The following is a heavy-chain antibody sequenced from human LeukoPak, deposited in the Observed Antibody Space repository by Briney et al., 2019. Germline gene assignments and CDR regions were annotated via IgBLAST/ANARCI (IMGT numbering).Heavy chain of an antibody. J-gene: IGHJ4*02. Sequence: SETLSLTCTVSGGSVSSGSYYWSWIRQPPGKGLEWIGYIYYSGSTNYNPSPKSRVTISVDTSKNQFSLKLSSVTAADTAVYYCARSHTASDYWGQGTLVTVSS. V-gene: IGHV4-61*01. D-gene: IGHD5-18*01. CDR3: ARSHTASDY. CDR2: IYYSGST. CDR1: GGSVSSGSYY.